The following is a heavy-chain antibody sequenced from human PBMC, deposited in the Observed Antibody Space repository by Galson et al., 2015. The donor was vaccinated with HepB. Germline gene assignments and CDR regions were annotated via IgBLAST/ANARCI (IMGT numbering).Heavy chain of an antibody. D-gene: IGHD6-19*01. V-gene: IGHV3-30*18. CDR2: ISYDGSNK. CDR3: AKVARIVEAGDSFDY. CDR1: GFTLRSYG. J-gene: IGHJ4*02. Sequence: SLRLSCAASGFTLRSYGMHWVRQAPGKGLEWVAVISYDGSNKYYADSVKGRFTISRDISKNTLYLQMNSLRAEDTAVYYCAKVARIVEAGDSFDYWGPGTPVTVSS.